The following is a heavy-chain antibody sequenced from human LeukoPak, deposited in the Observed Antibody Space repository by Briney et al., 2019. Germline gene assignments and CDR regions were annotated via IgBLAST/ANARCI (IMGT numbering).Heavy chain of an antibody. CDR2: IYPGDSDT. D-gene: IGHD5-24*01. V-gene: IGHV5-51*01. Sequence: GESLKISCKGPGYSFTSYWIGWVRQMPGKGLEWMEIIYPGDSDTRYSPSFQGQVTISADKSISTAYLQWSSLKASDTAMYYCARLVPEMATIAAYYFDYWGQGTLVTVSS. J-gene: IGHJ4*02. CDR3: ARLVPEMATIAAYYFDY. CDR1: GYSFTSYW.